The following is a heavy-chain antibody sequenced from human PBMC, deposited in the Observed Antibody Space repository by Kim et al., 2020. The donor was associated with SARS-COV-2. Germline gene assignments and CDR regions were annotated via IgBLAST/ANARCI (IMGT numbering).Heavy chain of an antibody. CDR3: ARRASGWYGGGFDY. V-gene: IGHV4-39*01. CDR2: IYYSGST. J-gene: IGHJ4*02. D-gene: IGHD6-19*01. Sequence: SETLSLTCTVSGGSISSSSYYWGWIRQPPGKGLEWIGSIYYSGSTYYNPSLKSRVTISVDTSKNQFSLKLSSVTAADTAVYYCARRASGWYGGGFDYWGQGTLVTVSS. CDR1: GGSISSSSYY.